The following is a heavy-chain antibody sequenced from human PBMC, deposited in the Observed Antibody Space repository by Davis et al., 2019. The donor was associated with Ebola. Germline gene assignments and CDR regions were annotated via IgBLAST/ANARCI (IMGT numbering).Heavy chain of an antibody. CDR1: GFTVSSNY. CDR2: IYSGGST. Sequence: GGSLRLSCAASGFTVSSNYMSWVRQAPGKGLEWVSVIYSGGSTYYADSVKGRFTISRDNAKNSLYLQMNSLRAEGTAVYYCARSSIAARPGYYYGMDVWGQGTTVTVSS. V-gene: IGHV3-66*01. CDR3: ARSSIAARPGYYYGMDV. D-gene: IGHD6-6*01. J-gene: IGHJ6*02.